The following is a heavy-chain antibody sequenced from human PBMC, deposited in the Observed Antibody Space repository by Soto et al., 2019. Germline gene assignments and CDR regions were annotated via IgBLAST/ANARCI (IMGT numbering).Heavy chain of an antibody. CDR1: GFTFGSYW. CDR2: IKADGSEK. D-gene: IGHD6-13*01. J-gene: IGHJ4*01. V-gene: IGHV3-7*01. CDR3: ARGTIGIPGTDY. Sequence: EVPLVESGGGLVQPGGSQRISCAASGFTFGSYWMHWVRQAPGKGLEWVANIKADGSEKLYVDSVRGRFTISRDNAKNSWYLEMNSLKAEDTAVYYCARGTIGIPGTDYWGHGTLATVSS.